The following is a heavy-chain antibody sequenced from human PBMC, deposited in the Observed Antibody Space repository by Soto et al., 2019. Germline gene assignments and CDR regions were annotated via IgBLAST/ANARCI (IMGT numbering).Heavy chain of an antibody. CDR2: ISADNGNT. V-gene: IGHV1-18*04. Sequence: ASVKVSCKASGYTFTSYGISWVRQAPGQGLEWMGWISADNGNTNYAQKLQGRVTMTTDTSTSTAYMELRSLRSDDTAVYYCAIDFEAYSGGTCYPPPDNWGQGTLVTVSS. CDR3: AIDFEAYSGGTCYPPPDN. CDR1: GYTFTSYG. J-gene: IGHJ4*02. D-gene: IGHD2-21*02.